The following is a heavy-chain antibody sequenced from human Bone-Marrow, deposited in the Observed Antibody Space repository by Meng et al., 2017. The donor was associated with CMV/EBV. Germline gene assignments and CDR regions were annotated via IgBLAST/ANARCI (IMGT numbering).Heavy chain of an antibody. Sequence: ASVKVSCKASGGNFRNDAFSWVRQAPGQGLEWMGWISAYNGNTNYAQKLQGRVTMTTDTSTSTAYMELRSLRSDDTAVYYCARDRLGYSYGAAYYYGMDVWGQGTTVTVSS. CDR2: ISAYNGNT. V-gene: IGHV1-18*01. CDR3: ARDRLGYSYGAAYYYGMDV. D-gene: IGHD5-18*01. J-gene: IGHJ6*02. CDR1: GGNFRNDA.